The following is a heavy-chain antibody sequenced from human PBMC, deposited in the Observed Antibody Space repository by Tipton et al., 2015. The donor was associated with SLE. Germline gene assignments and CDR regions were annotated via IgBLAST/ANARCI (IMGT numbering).Heavy chain of an antibody. CDR3: ARRRTGAFDI. Sequence: TLSLTCTVSGGSISSSSYYWGWIRQPPGKGLEWIGSIYYSGSTYHNPSLKSRVTISVDTSKNQFSLKLSSVTAADTAVYDCARRRTGAFDIWGQGTMVTVSS. D-gene: IGHD1-14*01. V-gene: IGHV4-39*07. CDR1: GGSISSSSYY. CDR2: IYYSGST. J-gene: IGHJ3*02.